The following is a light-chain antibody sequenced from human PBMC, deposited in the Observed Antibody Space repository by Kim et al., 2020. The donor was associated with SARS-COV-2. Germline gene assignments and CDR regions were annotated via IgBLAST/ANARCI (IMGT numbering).Light chain of an antibody. J-gene: IGLJ1*01. CDR1: SSDVGRYNY. V-gene: IGLV2-14*01. Sequence: QSALTQPASVSGSPGQSITISCTGTSSDVGRYNYVSWYQQYPGKAPKLMIYDVTKRPSGVSDRFSGSKSGNTASLTISGLQAEDEADYYCSSSASRSTDGLGTGTKVTVL. CDR2: DVT. CDR3: SSSASRSTDG.